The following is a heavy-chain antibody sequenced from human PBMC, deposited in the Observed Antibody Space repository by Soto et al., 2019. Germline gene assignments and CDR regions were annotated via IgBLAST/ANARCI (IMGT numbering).Heavy chain of an antibody. CDR2: IIPFFGTP. J-gene: IGHJ5*02. CDR3: ARWPGGHWFDP. Sequence: SVKVSCKASGGTFSSYPISWVRQAPGQGLEWMGGIIPFFGTPNYAQKFQGRVTITADESTSTASMELSSLRSEDTAVYYCARWPGGHWFDPWGQGTLVTVSS. CDR1: GGTFSSYP. V-gene: IGHV1-69*13.